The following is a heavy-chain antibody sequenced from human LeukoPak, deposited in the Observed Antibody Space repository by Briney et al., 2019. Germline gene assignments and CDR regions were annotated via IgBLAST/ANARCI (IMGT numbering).Heavy chain of an antibody. V-gene: IGHV1-2*02. D-gene: IGHD3-3*01. J-gene: IGHJ4*02. CDR1: GYTFTGYY. Sequence: ASVKVSCKASGYTFTGYYMHWVRQAPGQGLEWMGWINPNSGGTNYAQKFQGRVTMTRDTSISTAYMELSRLRSDDTAVYYCARGGRYDFWSGSRFDYWGQGTLVTVSS. CDR3: ARGGRYDFWSGSRFDY. CDR2: INPNSGGT.